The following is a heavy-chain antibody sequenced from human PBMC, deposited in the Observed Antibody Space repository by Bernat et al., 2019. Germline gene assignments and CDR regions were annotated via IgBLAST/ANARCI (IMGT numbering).Heavy chain of an antibody. Sequence: QVQLQESGPGLVKPSQTLSLTCTVSGGSISSGGYYWSWIRQPPGKGLEWIGYIYYSGSTNYNPSLKSRVTISVDTSKNQFSLKLSSVTAADTAVYYCARVDSSSGWFDPWGQGTLVTVSS. V-gene: IGHV4-61*08. CDR2: IYYSGST. J-gene: IGHJ5*02. D-gene: IGHD6-6*01. CDR1: GGSISSGGYY. CDR3: ARVDSSSGWFDP.